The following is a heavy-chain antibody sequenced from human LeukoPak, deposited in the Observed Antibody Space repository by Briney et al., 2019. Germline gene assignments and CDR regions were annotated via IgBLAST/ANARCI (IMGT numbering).Heavy chain of an antibody. D-gene: IGHD1-7*01. V-gene: IGHV3-15*01. CDR2: VKSKTDGGTT. Sequence: GGSLRLSCVASGFTFSDAWMSWVRQAPGKGLEWVGRVKSKTDGGTTDYPAPIKDRFSVSRDDSKNTLYLQMNSLRTEDTAVYYCTTEYNWNYVHWGQGTLVTVSS. CDR1: GFTFSDAW. CDR3: TTEYNWNYVH. J-gene: IGHJ4*01.